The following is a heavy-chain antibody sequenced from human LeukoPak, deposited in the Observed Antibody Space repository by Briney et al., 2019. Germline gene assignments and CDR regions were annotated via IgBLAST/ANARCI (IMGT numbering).Heavy chain of an antibody. CDR1: GFTFSSYA. V-gene: IGHV3-64*01. Sequence: PGGSLRLSCAASGFTFSSYAMHWVRQAPGKGLEYVSAISSNGGSTYYANSVKGRFTISRDNSKNTLYLQMGSLRAEDMAVYYCARGRPYGDYVIDYWGQGTLVTVSS. D-gene: IGHD4-17*01. CDR2: ISSNGGST. CDR3: ARGRPYGDYVIDY. J-gene: IGHJ4*02.